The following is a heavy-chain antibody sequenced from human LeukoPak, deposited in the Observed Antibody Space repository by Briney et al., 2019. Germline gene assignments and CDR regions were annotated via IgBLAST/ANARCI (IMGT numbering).Heavy chain of an antibody. V-gene: IGHV3-30-3*01. CDR1: GFTFRSYA. D-gene: IGHD4-17*01. Sequence: GRSLRLSCVASGFTFRSYAMHWVRQAPGKGLEWVAVISYDGSKKYYADSVKGRFTISRDNSKNTLYLQMNSLRAEDTAVYYCAKVGHGDYVYYYYGMDVWGQGTTVTVSS. CDR2: ISYDGSKK. CDR3: AKVGHGDYVYYYYGMDV. J-gene: IGHJ6*02.